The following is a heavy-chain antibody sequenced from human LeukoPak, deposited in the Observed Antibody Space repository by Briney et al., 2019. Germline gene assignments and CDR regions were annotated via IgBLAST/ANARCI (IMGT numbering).Heavy chain of an antibody. CDR2: IYYTGST. J-gene: IGHJ3*02. V-gene: IGHV4-59*12. D-gene: IGHD5-12*01. CDR1: GGSISSYY. CDR3: AKSGYSGYRGAFDI. Sequence: VKPSETLSLTCTVSGGSISSYYWSWIRQPPGKGLEWIGYIYYTGSTNYNPSLKSRVTISVDTSKNHLSLKLSSVTAADTAVYYCAKSGYSGYRGAFDIWGQGTMVTVSS.